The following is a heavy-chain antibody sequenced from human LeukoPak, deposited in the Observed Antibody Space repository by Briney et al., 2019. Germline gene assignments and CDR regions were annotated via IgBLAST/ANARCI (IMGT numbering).Heavy chain of an antibody. CDR3: ARLEISGRIEAANH. CDR2: VYYRGST. Sequence: SETLSLTCAVYGGSFSGYYWSWIRQPPGKGLEWIGSVYYRGSTGYSPSLNSRVTISLDTSKNQISLKLSSVSAADTSVYYCARLEISGRIEAANHLGQGTLVTASS. J-gene: IGHJ5*02. CDR1: GGSFSGYY. D-gene: IGHD6-13*01. V-gene: IGHV4-34*01.